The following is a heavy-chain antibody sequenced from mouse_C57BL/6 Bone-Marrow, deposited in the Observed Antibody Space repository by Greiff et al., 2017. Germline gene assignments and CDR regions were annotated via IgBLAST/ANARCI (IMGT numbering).Heavy chain of an antibody. CDR3: ARYYYGSSYGYYYAMDY. V-gene: IGHV1-53*01. CDR1: GYTFTSYW. Sequence: QVQLQQPGTELVKPGASVKLSCKASGYTFTSYWMHWVKQRPGQGLEWIGNIKPCNGGTNYNEKFKSKATLTVDKSSSTAYMQLSSLTSEDSVVYYCARYYYGSSYGYYYAMDYWGQGTSVTVSS. J-gene: IGHJ4*01. D-gene: IGHD1-1*01. CDR2: IKPCNGGT.